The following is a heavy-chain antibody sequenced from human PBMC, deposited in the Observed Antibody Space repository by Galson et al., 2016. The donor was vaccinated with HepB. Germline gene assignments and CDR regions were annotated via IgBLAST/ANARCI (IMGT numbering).Heavy chain of an antibody. Sequence: SLRLSCAASGFGFSSYAMHWVRQAPGKGLEWLSVISFDGSNIYQADYVKGRFTISRDNFENTLYLQMNSLTAEDTAVYYCAREGSFMLTFFDYWGQGTLVTVSS. CDR2: ISFDGSNI. CDR1: GFGFSSYA. D-gene: IGHD4/OR15-4a*01. V-gene: IGHV3-30*04. J-gene: IGHJ4*02. CDR3: AREGSFMLTFFDY.